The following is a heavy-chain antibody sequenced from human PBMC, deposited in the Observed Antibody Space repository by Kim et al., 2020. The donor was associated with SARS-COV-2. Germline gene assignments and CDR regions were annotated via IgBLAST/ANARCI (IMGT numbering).Heavy chain of an antibody. V-gene: IGHV4-34*01. CDR3: AREVPRGGITMVRGVINYYYYYMDV. CDR1: GGSFSGYY. CDR2: INHSGST. J-gene: IGHJ6*03. D-gene: IGHD3-10*01. Sequence: SETLSLTCAFYGGSFSGYYWSWIRQPPGKGLEWIGEINHSGSTNYNPSLKSRVTISVDTSKNQFSLKLSSVTAADTAVYYCAREVPRGGITMVRGVINYYYYYMDVWGKGTTVTVSS.